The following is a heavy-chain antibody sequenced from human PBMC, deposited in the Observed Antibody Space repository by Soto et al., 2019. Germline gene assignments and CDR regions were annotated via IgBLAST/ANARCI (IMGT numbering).Heavy chain of an antibody. J-gene: IGHJ6*02. CDR2: INSGGST. V-gene: IGHV3-66*01. Sequence: EVQLVESGGTLVQPGGSLRLSCAASGFEAGVNYMTWVRQAPGKGLEWVSAINSGGSTFYADSVKGRFSNSRDNSKNTLFLQMNSLRVEDTAMYYCVRENYYYAMDVWGQGTAVTVSS. CDR3: VRENYYYAMDV. CDR1: GFEAGVNY.